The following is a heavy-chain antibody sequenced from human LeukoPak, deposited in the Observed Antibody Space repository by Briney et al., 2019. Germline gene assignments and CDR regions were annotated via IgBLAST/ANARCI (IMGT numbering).Heavy chain of an antibody. CDR1: GYSFTSYW. D-gene: IGHD2-2*01. CDR3: ARGVVPAARGDDAFDI. Sequence: GESLKISCKGSGYSFTSYWIGWVRPMPGKGLEWMGIIYPGDSDTRYSPSFQGQVTISADKSISTAYLQWSSLKASDTAMYYCARGVVPAARGDDAFDIWGQGTMVTVSS. V-gene: IGHV5-51*01. J-gene: IGHJ3*02. CDR2: IYPGDSDT.